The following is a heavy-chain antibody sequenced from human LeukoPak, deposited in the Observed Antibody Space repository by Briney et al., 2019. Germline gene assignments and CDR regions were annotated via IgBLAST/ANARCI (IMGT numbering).Heavy chain of an antibody. CDR2: ITSTSSTV. V-gene: IGHV3-48*04. J-gene: IGHJ4*02. Sequence: GGSLRLSCAASGFTFSSYSMNWVRQAPGKGLEWVSYITSTSSTVCYADSVKGRFTISRDNAKNSLYLQMNSLRAEDTAVYYCARDSNDYGDYFDYWGQGTLVTVSS. CDR1: GFTFSSYS. D-gene: IGHD4-17*01. CDR3: ARDSNDYGDYFDY.